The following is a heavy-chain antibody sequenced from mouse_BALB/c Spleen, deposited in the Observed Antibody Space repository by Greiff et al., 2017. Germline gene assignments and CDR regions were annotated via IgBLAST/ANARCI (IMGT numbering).Heavy chain of an antibody. D-gene: IGHD2-4*01. V-gene: IGHV5-4*02. CDR3: ARGDYDDAMDY. CDR1: GFTFSDYY. J-gene: IGHJ4*01. Sequence: EVHLVESGGGLVKPGGSLKLSCAASGFTFSDYYMYWVRQTPEKRLEWVATISDGGSYTYYPDSVKGRFTISRDNAKNNLYLQMSSLKSEDTAMYYCARGDYDDAMDYWGQGTSVTVSS. CDR2: ISDGGSYT.